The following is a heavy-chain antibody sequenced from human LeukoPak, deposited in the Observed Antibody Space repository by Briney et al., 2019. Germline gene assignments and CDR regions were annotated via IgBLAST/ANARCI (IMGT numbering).Heavy chain of an antibody. CDR2: MYYSGNT. V-gene: IGHV4-39*01. CDR3: AGHQTDDYDIWSGNYRWFDP. CDR1: GGSISSSSYY. D-gene: IGHD3-3*01. Sequence: SETLSLTCTVSGGSISSSSYYWGWIRQPPGKGLEWIGSMYYSGNTHYNPSLKSRVTISVDTSKNQFSLKLSSVTAADTAIYYCAGHQTDDYDIWSGNYRWFDPWGQGTLVTVSS. J-gene: IGHJ5*02.